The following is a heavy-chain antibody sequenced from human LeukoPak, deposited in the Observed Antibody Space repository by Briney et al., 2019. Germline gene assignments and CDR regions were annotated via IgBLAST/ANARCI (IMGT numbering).Heavy chain of an antibody. Sequence: PGGSLRLSCAVSGCTFSNYAMHWVRQAPGTGLEWAALISYDGRNKYYADSVKGRFTVSRDNAKSTLYLQMNSLRGEDTAVYYCARDPALYCTGGSCREYYFDYWGQGALVTVSS. D-gene: IGHD2-15*01. V-gene: IGHV3-30*04. CDR2: ISYDGRNK. J-gene: IGHJ4*02. CDR3: ARDPALYCTGGSCREYYFDY. CDR1: GCTFSNYA.